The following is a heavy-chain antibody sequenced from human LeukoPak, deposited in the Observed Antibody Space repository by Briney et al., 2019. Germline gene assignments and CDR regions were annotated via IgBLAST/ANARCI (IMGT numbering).Heavy chain of an antibody. D-gene: IGHD3-22*01. Sequence: AASVNVSCKASGYTFTSYYMHWVRQAPGQGLEWMGIINPSGGSTSYAQKFQGRVTMTRDTSTSTVYMELSSLRSEDTAVYYCARVGYYYDSSGYYYGGFFDYWGQGTLVTVSS. CDR2: INPSGGST. J-gene: IGHJ4*02. V-gene: IGHV1-46*01. CDR3: ARVGYYYDSSGYYYGGFFDY. CDR1: GYTFTSYY.